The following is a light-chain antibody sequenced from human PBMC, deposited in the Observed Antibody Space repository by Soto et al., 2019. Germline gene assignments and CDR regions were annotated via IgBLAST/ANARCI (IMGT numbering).Light chain of an antibody. J-gene: IGLJ2*01. CDR3: SSYTSSSAWV. CDR2: EVS. Sequence: QSALTQPPSVSGSPGQSVTISCTGTSSDVGSYNRVSWYQQPPGTAPKLMIYEVSNRPSGVPDRFSGSKSGNTASLTISGLQAEDEADYYCSSYTSSSAWVFCGGTKLTVL. V-gene: IGLV2-18*02. CDR1: SSDVGSYNR.